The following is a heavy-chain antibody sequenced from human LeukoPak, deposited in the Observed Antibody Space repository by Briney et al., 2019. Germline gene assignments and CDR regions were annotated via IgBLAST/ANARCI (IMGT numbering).Heavy chain of an antibody. CDR3: ARNAALLDY. CDR2: INHSGST. Sequence: SETLSLTCAVYGGSFSGYYWSWTRQPPGKGLEWIGEINHSGSTNYNPSLKSRVTISVDTSKNQFSLKLSSVTAADTAVYYCARNAALLDYWGQGTLVTVSS. V-gene: IGHV4-34*01. D-gene: IGHD6-13*01. CDR1: GGSFSGYY. J-gene: IGHJ4*02.